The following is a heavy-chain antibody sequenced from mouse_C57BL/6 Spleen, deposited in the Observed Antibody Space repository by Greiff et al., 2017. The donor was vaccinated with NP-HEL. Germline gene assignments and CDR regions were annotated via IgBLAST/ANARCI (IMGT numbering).Heavy chain of an antibody. CDR3: ARLGYYGSSSYYYAMDY. CDR2: INYDGSST. Sequence: EVHLVESEGGLVQPGSSMKLSCTASGFTFSDYYMAWVRQVPEKGLEWVANINYDGSSTYYLDSLKSRFIISRDNAKNILYLQMSSLKSEDTATYYCARLGYYGSSSYYYAMDYWGQGTSVTVSS. CDR1: GFTFSDYY. J-gene: IGHJ4*01. D-gene: IGHD1-1*01. V-gene: IGHV5-16*01.